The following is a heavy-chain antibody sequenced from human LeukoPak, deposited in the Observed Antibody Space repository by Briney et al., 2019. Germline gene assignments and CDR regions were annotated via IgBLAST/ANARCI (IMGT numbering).Heavy chain of an antibody. D-gene: IGHD1-14*01. CDR3: AKDRAGNYMDY. J-gene: IGHJ4*02. CDR2: IYSGGRT. Sequence: PGGSLRLSCAASGFIVSSNYMSWVRQAPGKGLEWVSVIYSGGRTYYADSVKGRFTISRDNAKNSLYLQMNSLRDEDTAVYYCAKDRAGNYMDYWGQGTLVTVSS. V-gene: IGHV3-53*01. CDR1: GFIVSSNY.